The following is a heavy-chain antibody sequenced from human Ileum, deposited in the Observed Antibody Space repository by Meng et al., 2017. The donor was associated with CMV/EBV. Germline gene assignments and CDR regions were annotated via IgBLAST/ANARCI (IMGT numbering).Heavy chain of an antibody. V-gene: IGHV3-21*04. D-gene: IGHD1-7*01. J-gene: IGHJ4*02. CDR2: TSSSSSFT. Sequence: GGSLRLSCAASGFTFSSYGMNWVRQAPGKGLEWVAYTSSSSSFTYYADSVRGRFSISRDNANNSLYLQMNSLRAEDTAVYYCARSLSNWNYAGFDYWGQGTLVTVSS. CDR1: GFTFSSYG. CDR3: ARSLSNWNYAGFDY.